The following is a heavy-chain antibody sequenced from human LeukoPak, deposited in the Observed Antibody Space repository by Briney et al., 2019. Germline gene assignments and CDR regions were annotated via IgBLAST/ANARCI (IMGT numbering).Heavy chain of an antibody. D-gene: IGHD3-22*01. CDR1: GFTFSSYA. CDR3: VRGSRYYYDSSDYFGY. CDR2: ISGSGGST. V-gene: IGHV3-23*01. J-gene: IGHJ4*02. Sequence: GGSLRLSCAASGFTFSSYAMSWVRQAPGKGLEWVSAISGSGGSTYYADSVKGRFTISRDNSKNTLYPQMNSLRAEDTALYYCVRGSRYYYDSSDYFGYWGQGTLVTVSS.